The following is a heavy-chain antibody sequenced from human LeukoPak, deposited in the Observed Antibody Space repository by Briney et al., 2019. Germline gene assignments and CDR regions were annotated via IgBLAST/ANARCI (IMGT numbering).Heavy chain of an antibody. J-gene: IGHJ4*02. D-gene: IGHD2-2*01. CDR3: ARDFIEDIVVVPAAAPFDY. Sequence: GSLRLSCAASGFTFSSFSMNWVRQAPGKGLEWVSYISSSSSTIYYADSVKGRFTISRDNAKKSLYLQMNSLRAEDTAVYYCARDFIEDIVVVPAAAPFDYWGQGTLVTVSS. CDR2: ISSSSSTI. CDR1: GFTFSSFS. V-gene: IGHV3-48*04.